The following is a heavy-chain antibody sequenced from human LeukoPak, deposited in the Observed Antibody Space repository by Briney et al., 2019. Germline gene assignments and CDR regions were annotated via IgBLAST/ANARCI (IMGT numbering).Heavy chain of an antibody. V-gene: IGHV3-48*04. CDR3: ARAGQETYGSGSYPIR. CDR1: GFTFSSYD. Sequence: GGSLRLSCAASGFTFSSYDMNWVRQAPGKGLEWVSYISPSSTRIDYAASVKGRFTISRDNAKNSLYLQMNSLRAEDTAVYYCARAGQETYGSGSYPIRWGQGTLVTVSS. D-gene: IGHD3-10*01. J-gene: IGHJ4*02. CDR2: ISPSSTRI.